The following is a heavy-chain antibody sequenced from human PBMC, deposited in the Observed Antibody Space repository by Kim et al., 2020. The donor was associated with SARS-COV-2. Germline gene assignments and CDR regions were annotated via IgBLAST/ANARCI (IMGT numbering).Heavy chain of an antibody. Sequence: GGSLRLSCAASGFTFSSYAMTWVRQAPGKGLEWVSGISASGDGTYYADSVRGRFTISRDTSKHTLYLQMNSLRAEDTAVYYCATRSGSYWGVSLFVPWG. D-gene: IGHD3-10*01. CDR1: GFTFSSYA. J-gene: IGHJ5*02. CDR3: ATRSGSYWGVSLFVP. CDR2: ISASGDGT. V-gene: IGHV3-23*01.